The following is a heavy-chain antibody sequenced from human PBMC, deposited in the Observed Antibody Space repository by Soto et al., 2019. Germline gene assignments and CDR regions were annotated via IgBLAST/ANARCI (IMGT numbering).Heavy chain of an antibody. CDR2: ISYDGSNK. CDR3: AKDSDDILTGYHXWYYSYMDV. V-gene: IGHV3-30*18. Sequence: SLRLSCAASGFTFSSYGMHWVRQAPGKGLEWVAVISYDGSNKYYADSVKGRFTISRDNSKNTLYLQMNSLRAEDTAVYYCAKDSDDILTGYHXWYYSYMDVWGKGTTVTVSS. D-gene: IGHD3-9*01. J-gene: IGHJ6*03. CDR1: GFTFSSYG.